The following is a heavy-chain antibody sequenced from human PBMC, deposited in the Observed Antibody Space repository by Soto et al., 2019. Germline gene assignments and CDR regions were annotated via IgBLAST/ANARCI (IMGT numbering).Heavy chain of an antibody. CDR2: ISGSGGST. D-gene: IGHD2-15*01. Sequence: EVQLLESGGGLVQPGGSLRLSCAASGFTFSSYAMSWVRQAPGKGLEWVSAISGSGGSTYYADSVKGRFTISRDNAINSLYLQMNSLRPDDTAVYYCANFPSCSSSTCLDYWGRGTLVTVSS. J-gene: IGHJ4*02. V-gene: IGHV3-23*01. CDR1: GFTFSSYA. CDR3: ANFPSCSSSTCLDY.